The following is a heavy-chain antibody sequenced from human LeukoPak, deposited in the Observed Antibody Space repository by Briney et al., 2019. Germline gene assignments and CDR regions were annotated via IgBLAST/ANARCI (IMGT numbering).Heavy chain of an antibody. CDR1: GFTFSTYW. D-gene: IGHD3-22*01. V-gene: IGHV3-74*01. CDR3: ATATFYATSGYFPS. CDR2: ISGDKSHT. Sequence: GGSLRLSCAGSGFTFSTYWIHWVRQAPGQGLVWVSGISGDKSHTAYADSVKGRFTISRDNAKNTLHLQMNSLRDEDTAVYYCATATFYATSGYFPSRGQGTLVTVSS. J-gene: IGHJ4*02.